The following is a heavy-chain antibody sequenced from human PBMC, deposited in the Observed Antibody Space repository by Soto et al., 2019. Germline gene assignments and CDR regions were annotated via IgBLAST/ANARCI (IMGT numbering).Heavy chain of an antibody. D-gene: IGHD3-22*01. J-gene: IGHJ3*02. V-gene: IGHV4-31*03. CDR1: GGSISSGGYY. Sequence: SETLSLTCTVSGGSISSGGYYWSWIRQHPGKGLEWIGYIYYSGSTYYNPSLKSRVTITVDTSKNQFSLKLSSVTAADTAVYYCARDHLYYYDSSDYYRRAFDIWGQGTMVTVSS. CDR3: ARDHLYYYDSSDYYRRAFDI. CDR2: IYYSGST.